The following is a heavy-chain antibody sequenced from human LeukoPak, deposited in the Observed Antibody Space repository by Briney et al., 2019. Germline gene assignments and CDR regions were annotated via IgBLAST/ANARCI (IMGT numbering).Heavy chain of an antibody. V-gene: IGHV4-59*01. D-gene: IGHD6-19*01. J-gene: IGHJ5*02. CDR3: ARASSGWYHWFDP. Sequence: SETLSLTCTGSGGSISSYYWSWIRQPPGKGLEWIGYIYNSGSTNYNPSLKSRVTISVDTSKNQFSLRLSSVTAADTAVYYCARASSGWYHWFDPWGQGTLVTVSS. CDR1: GGSISSYY. CDR2: IYNSGST.